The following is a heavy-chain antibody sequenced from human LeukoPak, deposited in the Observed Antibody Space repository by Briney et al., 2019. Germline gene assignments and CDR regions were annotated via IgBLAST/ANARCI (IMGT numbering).Heavy chain of an antibody. CDR2: ISSSGSTI. J-gene: IGHJ6*04. Sequence: PGGSLRLSCGASGFTFSSYAMSWVRQAPGKGLEWVSYISSSGSTIYYADSVKGRFTISRDNAKNSLYLQMNSLRAEDTDVYYCAELGITMIGGVWGKGTTVTISS. CDR1: GFTFSSYA. CDR3: AELGITMIGGV. V-gene: IGHV3-48*03. D-gene: IGHD3-10*02.